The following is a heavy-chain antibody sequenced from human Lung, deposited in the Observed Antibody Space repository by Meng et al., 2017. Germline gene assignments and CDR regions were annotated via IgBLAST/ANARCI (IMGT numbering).Heavy chain of an antibody. CDR3: ARSDGYNRDDAFDI. D-gene: IGHD5-24*01. CDR1: GGSISSSSYY. Sequence: GSLRLSCTVSGGSISSSSYYWGWIRQPPGKGLEWIGSIYYSGSTYYNPSLKSRVTISVDTSKNQFSLKLSSVTAADTAVYYCARSDGYNRDDAFDIWGQGTMVT. V-gene: IGHV4-39*07. J-gene: IGHJ3*02. CDR2: IYYSGST.